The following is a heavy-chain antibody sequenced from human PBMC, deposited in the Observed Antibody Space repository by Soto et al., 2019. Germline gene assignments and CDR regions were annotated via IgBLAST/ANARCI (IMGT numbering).Heavy chain of an antibody. Sequence: QVQLVESGGGVVQPGRSLRLSCTASGFTDRIYGMHWVRQAPGKGLEWVAVIWSDGSNKYYADSVTGRFTISRDNSKNTLYLQMNSLRAEDTAVYDCARSDGGYSGSDYWGQGTLVTVSS. V-gene: IGHV3-33*08. CDR1: GFTDRIYG. CDR2: IWSDGSNK. D-gene: IGHD5-12*01. J-gene: IGHJ4*02. CDR3: ARSDGGYSGSDY.